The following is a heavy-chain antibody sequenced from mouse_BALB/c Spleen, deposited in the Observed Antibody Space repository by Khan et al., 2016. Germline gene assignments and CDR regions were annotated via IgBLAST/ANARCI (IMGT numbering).Heavy chain of an antibody. CDR2: IYPYNGGT. Sequence: VQLQQSGPELVKPGASVKISCKASGYTFTDYNMHWVKQSHGKSLEWIGYIYPYNGGTGYSQKFRSKATLTVDNSSSTAYMELSSLTSEDSAVYYCAISRVPYAMDYWGQGTSVTVSS. V-gene: IGHV1S29*02. CDR3: AISRVPYAMDY. CDR1: GYTFTDYN. J-gene: IGHJ4*01.